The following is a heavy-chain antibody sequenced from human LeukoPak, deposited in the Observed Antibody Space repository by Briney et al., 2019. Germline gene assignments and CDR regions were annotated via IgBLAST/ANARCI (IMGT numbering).Heavy chain of an antibody. CDR1: GGSISSYY. CDR3: ARIQSGHDLTFDY. CDR2: IYYSGST. J-gene: IGHJ4*02. V-gene: IGHV4-59*01. D-gene: IGHD5-12*01. Sequence: SETLSLTCTVSGGSISSYYWSWIRQPPGKGLEWIGYIYYSGSTNYNPSLKSRATISVDTSKNHFSLRLSSVTAADTAVYYCARIQSGHDLTFDYWGQGTLVTVSS.